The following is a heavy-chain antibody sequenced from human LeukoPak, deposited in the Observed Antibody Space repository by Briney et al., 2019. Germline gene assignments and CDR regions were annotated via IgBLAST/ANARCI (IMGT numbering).Heavy chain of an antibody. CDR2: IYHSGST. D-gene: IGHD1-26*01. CDR1: GGSISSGGYY. Sequence: SETLSLTCTVSGGSISSGGYYWSWIRQLPGKGLEWIGYIYHSGSTYYNPSLKSRVTISVDRSKNQFSLKLSSVTAADTAVYYCARDSGVTMGSFDYWGQGTLVTVSS. J-gene: IGHJ4*02. V-gene: IGHV4-30-2*01. CDR3: ARDSGVTMGSFDY.